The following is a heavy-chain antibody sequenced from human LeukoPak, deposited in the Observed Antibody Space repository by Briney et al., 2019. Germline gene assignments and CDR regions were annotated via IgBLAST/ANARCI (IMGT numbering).Heavy chain of an antibody. D-gene: IGHD6-19*01. CDR3: ARARDAWAVAGSIDY. CDR1: GGSISSGSYH. J-gene: IGHJ4*02. V-gene: IGHV4-61*02. Sequence: SETLSLTCTVSGGSISSGSYHWSWIRQPAGKGLEWIGRIYTSRRTNYNPSLKSRVTISVDTSKNQFSLKLSSVTAADTAVYYCARARDAWAVAGSIDYWGQGTLVTVSS. CDR2: IYTSRRT.